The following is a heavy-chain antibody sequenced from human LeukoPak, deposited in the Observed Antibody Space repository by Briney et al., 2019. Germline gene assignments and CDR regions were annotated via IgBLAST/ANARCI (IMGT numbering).Heavy chain of an antibody. CDR3: ARGDTIFGVVTPFDY. D-gene: IGHD3-3*01. CDR1: GGSISSYY. V-gene: IGHV4-59*01. Sequence: SETLSLTCTVSGGSISSYYWSWIRQPPGKGLEWIGYIYYSGSTNYNPSLKSRVTISVDTSKNQFSLKLSSVTAADTAVYYCARGDTIFGVVTPFDYWGQGTLVTVSS. J-gene: IGHJ4*02. CDR2: IYYSGST.